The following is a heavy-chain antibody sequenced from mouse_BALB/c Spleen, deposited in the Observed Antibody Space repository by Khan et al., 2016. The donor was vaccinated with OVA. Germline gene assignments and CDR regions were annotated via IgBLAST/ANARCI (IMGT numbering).Heavy chain of an antibody. D-gene: IGHD1-1*01. CDR1: GFSLSSNG. CDR3: AKFTPDYYAMDY. CDR2: IWGDGST. V-gene: IGHV2-3*01. Sequence: QVQLKQSGPGLVAPSQSLSITCTVSGFSLSSNGVSWVRQPPGKGLEWLGVIWGDGSTNYHSTLKSRLIISKDNSKSQVFLKLNSLQTDDTATYYCAKFTPDYYAMDYWGQGTSVTVSS. J-gene: IGHJ4*01.